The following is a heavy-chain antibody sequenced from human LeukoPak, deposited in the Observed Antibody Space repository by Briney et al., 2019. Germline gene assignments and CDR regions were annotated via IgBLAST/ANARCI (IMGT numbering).Heavy chain of an antibody. CDR3: ARGGLITMVRGVIAGWFDP. J-gene: IGHJ5*02. D-gene: IGHD3-10*01. CDR1: GGSISSGSYY. Sequence: SETLSLTCTVSGGSISSGSYYWSWIRQPAGKGLEWIGRIYTSGSTNYNPSLKSRVTISVDTSKNQFSLKLSSVTAADTAVYYCARGGLITMVRGVIAGWFDPWGQGTLVTVSS. CDR2: IYTSGST. V-gene: IGHV4-61*02.